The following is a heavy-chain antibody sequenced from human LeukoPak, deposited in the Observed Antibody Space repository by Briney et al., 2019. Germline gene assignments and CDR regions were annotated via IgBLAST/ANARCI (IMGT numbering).Heavy chain of an antibody. CDR1: GGTFSSYT. CDR2: IIPILGIA. D-gene: IGHD2-15*01. CDR3: ARAGVTDRLEVAWEAKCYYYYYMDV. V-gene: IGHV1-69*02. Sequence: SVKVSCKASGGTFSSYTISWVRQAPGQGLEWMGRIIPILGIANYAQKFQGRVTITADKSTSTAYMELSSLRSEDTAVYYCARAGVTDRLEVAWEAKCYYYYYMDVWGKGTTVTVSS. J-gene: IGHJ6*03.